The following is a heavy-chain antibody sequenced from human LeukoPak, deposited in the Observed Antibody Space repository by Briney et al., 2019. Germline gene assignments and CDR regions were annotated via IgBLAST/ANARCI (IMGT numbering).Heavy chain of an antibody. D-gene: IGHD3-10*01. CDR1: GFTFSIYG. CDR2: IWYDGSNK. Sequence: LAGGSLRLSCAASGFTFSIYGMHWVRQAPGKGLEWVAVIWYDGSNKYYADSVKGRFTISRDNSKNTLYLQMNSLRAEDTAVYCCATYYYGSGSYWGAFDIWGQGTMVTVSS. J-gene: IGHJ3*02. CDR3: ATYYYGSGSYWGAFDI. V-gene: IGHV3-33*01.